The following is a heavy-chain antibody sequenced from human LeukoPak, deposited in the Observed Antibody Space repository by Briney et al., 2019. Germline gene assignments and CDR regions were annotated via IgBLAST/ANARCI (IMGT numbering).Heavy chain of an antibody. CDR3: TREGYDRSGYFLDF. CDR1: SGSMTDSC. CDR2: IYPDGRI. J-gene: IGHJ4*02. V-gene: IGHV4-59*12. D-gene: IGHD3-22*01. Sequence: SETLPLTCSVSSGSMTDSCWSWFRQAPGKGFEWLGFIYPDGRIEYSPSLRSRVTFSVATSKPEATVRLSSVTASDTAVYYCTREGYDRSGYFLDFWGQGTLVTVSS.